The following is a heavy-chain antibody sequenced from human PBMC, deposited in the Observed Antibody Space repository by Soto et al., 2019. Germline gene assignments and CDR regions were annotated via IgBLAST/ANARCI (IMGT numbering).Heavy chain of an antibody. J-gene: IGHJ4*02. CDR3: AILLGLLRLKGGFDY. D-gene: IGHD5-12*01. CDR2: ISYDGSNK. CDR1: GFTFSSYA. V-gene: IGHV3-30-3*01. Sequence: GSLRLSCAASGFTFSSYAMHWVRQAPGKGLEWVAVISYDGSNKYYADSVKGRFTISRDNSKNTLYLQLNSLRAEDTAVYYCAILLGLLRLKGGFDYWGQGTLVTGSS.